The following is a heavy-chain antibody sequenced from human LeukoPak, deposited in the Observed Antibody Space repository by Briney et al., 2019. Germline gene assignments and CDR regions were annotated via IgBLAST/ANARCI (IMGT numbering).Heavy chain of an antibody. CDR1: GFTFSSYA. V-gene: IGHV3-30*04. D-gene: IGHD6-13*01. CDR2: ILYVGSNK. J-gene: IGHJ5*02. Sequence: GGSLRLSCAASGFTFSSYAMDWVRQAPGKGLEWVAVILYVGSNKYYADSVKSRFTISRDNSKNTLYLQMNSLRAEDTAVYYCARGSSSWSNWFDPWGQGTLVTVSS. CDR3: ARGSSSWSNWFDP.